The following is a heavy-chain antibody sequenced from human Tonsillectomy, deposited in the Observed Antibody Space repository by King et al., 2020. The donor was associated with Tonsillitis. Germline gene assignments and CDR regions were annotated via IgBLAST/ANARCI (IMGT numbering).Heavy chain of an antibody. V-gene: IGHV3-23*04. J-gene: IGHJ4*02. CDR2: ISGSGGSA. Sequence: VQLVESGGGLVKPGGSLRLSFAASGFTFSSDAMCGVGQAPGKGLEWVSAISGSGGSAYYADSVKGRFTISRDNSKNTLYLQMNSLRTEETALYYCAKRGYSGYDLDSSWYVWFDYWGQGTLVTVSS. CDR3: AKRGYSGYDLDSSWYVWFDY. D-gene: IGHD5-12*01. CDR1: GFTFSSDA.